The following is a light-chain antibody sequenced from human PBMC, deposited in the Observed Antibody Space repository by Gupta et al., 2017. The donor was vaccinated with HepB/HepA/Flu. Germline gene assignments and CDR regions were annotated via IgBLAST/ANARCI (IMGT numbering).Light chain of an antibody. CDR2: QND. J-gene: IGLJ2*01. CDR3: GTWDTSLNTVV. CDR1: TSNIGNNY. Sequence: QSVLTHPPSVSAAPGQTVTISCSGTTSNIGNNYVSWYQHLPGTAPQLLLSQNDKRPSGIPDRFSGSKSGTSATLGITGLQTGDEADYHCGTWDTSLNTVVFGGGTKLTVL. V-gene: IGLV1-51*02.